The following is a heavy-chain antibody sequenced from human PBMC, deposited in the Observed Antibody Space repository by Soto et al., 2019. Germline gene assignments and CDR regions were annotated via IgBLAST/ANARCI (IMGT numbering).Heavy chain of an antibody. J-gene: IGHJ1*01. CDR1: GGSISSDDYY. D-gene: IGHD3-22*01. Sequence: SETLSLTCTVSGGSISSDDYYWSWIRQAPGRGLEWIGYIHSSGSIYCNPSLKSRATMSIDTAGNQFSLEVSSVTVADTAVYYCARDLDGLHDDTSGPFPRPGWGQGTLVTVSS. V-gene: IGHV4-30-4*01. CDR3: ARDLDGLHDDTSGPFPRPG. CDR2: IHSSGSI.